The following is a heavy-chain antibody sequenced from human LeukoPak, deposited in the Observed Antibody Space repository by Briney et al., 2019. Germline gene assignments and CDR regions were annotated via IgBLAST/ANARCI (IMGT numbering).Heavy chain of an antibody. CDR2: ISSSSSYI. CDR3: AKIAFSGSYYGGFDY. J-gene: IGHJ4*02. Sequence: PGRSLRLSCAASGFTFSSYSMNWVRQAPGKGLEWVSSISSSSSYIYYADSVKGRFTISRDNAKNSLYLQVNSLRAEDTAVYYCAKIAFSGSYYGGFDYWGQGTLVTVSS. CDR1: GFTFSSYS. D-gene: IGHD1-26*01. V-gene: IGHV3-21*01.